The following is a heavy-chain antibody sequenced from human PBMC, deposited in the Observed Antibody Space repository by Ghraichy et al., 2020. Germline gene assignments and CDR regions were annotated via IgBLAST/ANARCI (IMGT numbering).Heavy chain of an antibody. J-gene: IGHJ3*02. D-gene: IGHD4-17*01. CDR2: IYYSGST. V-gene: IGHV4-59*01. CDR3: ARDRGPGGDYVSVAFYI. Sequence: SETLSLTCTVSGGSISSYYWSWIRQPPGKGLEWIGYIYYSGSTNYNPSLKSRVTISVDTSKNQFSLKLRSVTAAATAVYACARDRGPGGDYVSVAFYIGGQETTATFSS. CDR1: GGSISSYY.